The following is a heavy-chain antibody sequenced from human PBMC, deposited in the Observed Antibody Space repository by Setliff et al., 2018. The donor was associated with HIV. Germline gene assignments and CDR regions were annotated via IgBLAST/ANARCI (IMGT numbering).Heavy chain of an antibody. D-gene: IGHD3-16*01. CDR1: GFTFSNYG. J-gene: IGHJ6*03. CDR2: IRYDGSDN. CDR3: AKAPYPQYYHYYMDV. V-gene: IGHV3-30*02. Sequence: GGSLRLSCAASGFTFSNYGMHWVRQAPGKGQEWVIFIRYDGSDNYYIDSVMGRFTISRDNSKNTLYLQMNSLRAEDTAVYYCAKAPYPQYYHYYMDVWGKGTTVTVSS.